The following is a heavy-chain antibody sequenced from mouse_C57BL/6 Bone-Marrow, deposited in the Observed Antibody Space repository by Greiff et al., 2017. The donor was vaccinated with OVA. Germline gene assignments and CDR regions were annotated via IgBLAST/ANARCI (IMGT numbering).Heavy chain of an antibody. CDR3: ARHEDGYYASYFDY. CDR2: IYPGDGDT. D-gene: IGHD2-3*01. J-gene: IGHJ2*01. Sequence: ESGPELVKPGASVKISCKASGYAFSSSWMNWVKQRPGQGLEWIGRIYPGDGDTNYNGKFKGKATLTADKSSSTAYMQLSSLTSEDSAVYCCARHEDGYYASYFDYWGQGTTLTVSS. V-gene: IGHV1-82*01. CDR1: GYAFSSSW.